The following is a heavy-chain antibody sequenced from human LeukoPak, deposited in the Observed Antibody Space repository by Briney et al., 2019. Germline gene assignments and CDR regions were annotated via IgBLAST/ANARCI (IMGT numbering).Heavy chain of an antibody. CDR1: GGSIDSYY. V-gene: IGHV4-59*01. J-gene: IGHJ5*01. Sequence: NPSETLSLTCSVSGGSIDSYYWTWLRQSPGRGLEWLGYIYYAGSTNYSPSLKSRVSISVDTSNNQFSLQLRPVTAADTAIYYCARGRARDGSFPWFDSWGQGTLVTVSS. CDR2: IYYAGST. CDR3: ARGRARDGSFPWFDS. D-gene: IGHD3-10*01.